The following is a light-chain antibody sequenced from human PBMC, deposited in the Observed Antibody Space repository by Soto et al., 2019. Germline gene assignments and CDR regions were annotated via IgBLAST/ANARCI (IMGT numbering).Light chain of an antibody. CDR3: QQLNSYPT. J-gene: IGKJ5*01. CDR1: QGISSY. CDR2: AAS. V-gene: IGKV1-9*01. Sequence: DIQLTQSPSFLSASVGDRVTITCRASQGISSYLAWYQQKPGKAPKLLIYAASTLQSGVPSRFSGSGSGTELTLTISSLQPEDFATYYCQQLNSYPTFGQGTRLEIK.